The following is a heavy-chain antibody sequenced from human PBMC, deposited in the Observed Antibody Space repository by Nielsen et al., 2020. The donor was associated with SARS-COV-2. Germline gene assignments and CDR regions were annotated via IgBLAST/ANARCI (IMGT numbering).Heavy chain of an antibody. CDR1: GFTFSSYS. V-gene: IGHV3-21*01. D-gene: IGHD6-6*01. CDR3: ARGGAARPGRFDY. CDR2: ISSSSSYI. Sequence: GESLKISCAASGFTFSSYSMNWVRQAPGKGLEWVSSISSSSSYIYYADSVKGRFTISRDNAKNSLYLQMNSLRAEDTAVYYCARGGAARPGRFDYWGQGTLVTVSS. J-gene: IGHJ4*02.